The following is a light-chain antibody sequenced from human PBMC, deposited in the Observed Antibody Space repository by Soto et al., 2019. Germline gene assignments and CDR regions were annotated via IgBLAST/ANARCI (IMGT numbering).Light chain of an antibody. CDR1: QSVSSN. V-gene: IGKV3-15*01. Sequence: EIVMTPSPATLSVSPGERATLYCRASQSVSSNLAWYQQKPGQAPRLLIYGASTRATGIPARFSGSGSGTEFTLTISSLQSEDFAVYYCQQYNNWPPRTFGQGTKVDIK. CDR2: GAS. CDR3: QQYNNWPPRT. J-gene: IGKJ1*01.